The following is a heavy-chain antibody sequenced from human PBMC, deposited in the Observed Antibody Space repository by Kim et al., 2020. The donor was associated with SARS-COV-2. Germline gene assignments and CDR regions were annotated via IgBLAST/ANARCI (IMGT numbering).Heavy chain of an antibody. CDR2: IDTNTRNP. Sequence: ASMKVSCKASGNTFSSHAMNWVRQAPGQGLEWMGWIDTNTRNPKYAQGFTLRFVFSLDTSVSTAYLQISSLKAEDTAVYYCARQIPTSGPFSFDQWGQGTLVTVAS. CDR3: ARQIPTSGPFSFDQ. V-gene: IGHV7-4-1*02. D-gene: IGHD2-2*01. J-gene: IGHJ4*02. CDR1: GNTFSSHA.